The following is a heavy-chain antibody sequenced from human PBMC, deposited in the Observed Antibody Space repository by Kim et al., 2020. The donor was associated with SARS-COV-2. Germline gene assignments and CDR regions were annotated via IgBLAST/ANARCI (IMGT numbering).Heavy chain of an antibody. Sequence: SETLSLTWAASGVSISSSYWWNWVRQSPGKGPEWIGEIYHSGTTNYNPSLKSRVTMSVDKSTKQFSLLMTSVTAADAAVYYCTKRVDYDPAISNPWYVDLWG. J-gene: IGHJ2*01. CDR3: TKRVDYDPAISNPWYVDL. CDR1: GVSISSSYW. D-gene: IGHD4-17*01. V-gene: IGHV4-4*02. CDR2: IYHSGTT.